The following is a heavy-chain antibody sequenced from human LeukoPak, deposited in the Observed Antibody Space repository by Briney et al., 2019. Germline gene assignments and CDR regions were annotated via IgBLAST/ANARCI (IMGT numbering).Heavy chain of an antibody. V-gene: IGHV3-74*01. J-gene: IGHJ4*02. CDR1: VLTFIKTW. CDR2: NYNYESSA. Sequence: GWSLRLSCAASVLTFIKTWMYWVRQGPGRGVVVVLRNYNYESSATQAGSVKGRFTISRDNAKNTLYLQMDSLGVDDTAVYYCARGAPIDYWGQGTLVTVSS. CDR3: ARGAPIDY.